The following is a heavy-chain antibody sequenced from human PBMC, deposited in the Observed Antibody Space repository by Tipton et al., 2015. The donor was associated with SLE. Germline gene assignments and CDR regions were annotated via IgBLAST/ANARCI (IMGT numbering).Heavy chain of an antibody. V-gene: IGHV5-10-1*01. Sequence: QLVQSGAEVKKPGESLRISCKGSGYSFTNYWISWVRQMPGKGLEWMGRIDPSDSYINYSPSFQGHVTISADKSTSTAYLQWSSLKASDTAMYYCARSPAADTGWFDPWGQGTLVTVSS. CDR2: IDPSDSYI. J-gene: IGHJ5*02. D-gene: IGHD6-13*01. CDR1: GYSFTNYW. CDR3: ARSPAADTGWFDP.